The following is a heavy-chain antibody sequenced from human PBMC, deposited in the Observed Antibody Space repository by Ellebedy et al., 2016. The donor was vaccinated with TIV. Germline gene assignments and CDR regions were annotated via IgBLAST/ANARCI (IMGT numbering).Heavy chain of an antibody. CDR1: GGSISSSSYY. D-gene: IGHD2-15*01. V-gene: IGHV4-39*01. Sequence: SETLSLXCTVSGGSISSSSYYWGWIRQPPGKGLEWIGSIYYSGSTYYNPSLKSRVTISVDTSKNKFSLKLSSVTAADTAVYYCRRGSWGAGDAFDIWGQGTMVTVSS. CDR2: IYYSGST. CDR3: RRGSWGAGDAFDI. J-gene: IGHJ3*02.